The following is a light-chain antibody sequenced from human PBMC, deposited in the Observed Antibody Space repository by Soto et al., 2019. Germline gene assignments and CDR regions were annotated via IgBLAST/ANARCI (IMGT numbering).Light chain of an antibody. CDR2: DAS. V-gene: IGKV1-5*01. CDR3: QQYNSFSWT. Sequence: DFPMTHSPSTLSASVGDSVTITCRASQSITIWLAWYQQKPGKAPKLLIYDASSLEGGVPSRFSGSGSGTEFTLTISGLQPDDFATYYCQQYNSFSWTFGQGTKVDI. J-gene: IGKJ1*01. CDR1: QSITIW.